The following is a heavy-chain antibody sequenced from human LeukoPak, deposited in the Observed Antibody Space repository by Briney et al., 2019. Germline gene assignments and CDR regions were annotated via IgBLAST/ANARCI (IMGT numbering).Heavy chain of an antibody. V-gene: IGHV3-21*01. J-gene: IGHJ3*02. CDR3: ARQRPRSGWYQGAFDI. CDR2: ISSSSSYI. D-gene: IGHD6-19*01. Sequence: GGSLRLSCAASGFTFSSYSMNWVRQAPGKGLEWVSSISSSSSYIYYADSMKGRFTISRDNAKNSLYLQMNSLRAEDTAVYYCARQRPRSGWYQGAFDIWGQGTMVTVSS. CDR1: GFTFSSYS.